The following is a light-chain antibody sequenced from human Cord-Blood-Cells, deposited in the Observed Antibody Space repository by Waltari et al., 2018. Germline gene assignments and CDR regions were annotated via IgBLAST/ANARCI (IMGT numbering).Light chain of an antibody. Sequence: EIVLTQSPATLSLSPGERATLSCRASQNVSSYLAWYQQEPGQAPRRLIYDASNRATGIPARFSGSGSGTDFTLTISSLEPEEFAVYYCQRRSNWPITFGQGTRLEIK. J-gene: IGKJ5*01. V-gene: IGKV3-11*01. CDR3: QRRSNWPIT. CDR2: DAS. CDR1: QNVSSY.